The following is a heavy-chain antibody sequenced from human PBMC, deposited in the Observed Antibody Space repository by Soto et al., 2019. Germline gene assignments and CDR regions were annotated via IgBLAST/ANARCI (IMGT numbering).Heavy chain of an antibody. CDR3: ARDWFDA. CDR2: MKKDGSQK. J-gene: IGHJ5*02. V-gene: IGHV3-7*01. Sequence: PGGSLRLSCAASGFTLINYWITWVRQAPGKGLEWVANMKKDGSQKYYVDSVKGRFTISRDNARNSLYLQMNSLRVEDTAVYYCARDWFDAWGQGTLVTVSS. CDR1: GFTLINYW.